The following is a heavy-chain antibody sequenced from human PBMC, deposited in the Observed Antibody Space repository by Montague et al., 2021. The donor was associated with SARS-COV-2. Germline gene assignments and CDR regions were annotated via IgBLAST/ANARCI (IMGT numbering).Heavy chain of an antibody. D-gene: IGHD2-2*01. Sequence: SETRSLTCAVSGYSISSSNWWGWIRQPPGKGLEWIGYIYYSGSIYYNPSLKSRVTMSVDTSKNQFSLKLSSVTAVDTAVYYCARSPCSSTSCYAGWFGPWGQGTLVTVSS. CDR1: GYSISSSNW. CDR3: ARSPCSSTSCYAGWFGP. V-gene: IGHV4-28*05. CDR2: IYYSGSI. J-gene: IGHJ5*02.